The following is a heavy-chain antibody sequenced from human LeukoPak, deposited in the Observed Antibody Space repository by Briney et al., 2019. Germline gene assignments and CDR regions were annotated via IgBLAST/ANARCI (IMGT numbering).Heavy chain of an antibody. J-gene: IGHJ4*02. CDR1: GFTFSNYA. CDR3: ARDQAGSGHYADY. V-gene: IGHV3-30*02. D-gene: IGHD3-10*01. CDR2: IRYDGSSK. Sequence: GGSLRLSCAASGFTFSNYAMHWVRQAPGKGLEWLAYIRYDGSSKYYADFVKGRFTISRDNSKNTLYLQMNSLRAENTAVYYCARDQAGSGHYADYWGQGTLVTVSS.